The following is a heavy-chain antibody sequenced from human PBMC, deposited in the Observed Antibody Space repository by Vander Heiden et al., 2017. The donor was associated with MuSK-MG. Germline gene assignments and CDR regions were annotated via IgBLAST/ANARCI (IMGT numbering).Heavy chain of an antibody. CDR3: SRETYCYDSSDNTPLVLGYYGMYV. CDR2: ISYHGSNK. D-gene: IGHD3-22*01. CDR1: GLTISIHA. Sequence: QVQLLETGGGVVEPGRAVRLPCGAVGLTISIHAMHGIRQAPGKGLEWVAVISYHGSNKYYSDSVKGRFTISRDNSKNTLYLQMNSLRAEDTAVYYCSRETYCYDSSDNTPLVLGYYGMYVWGQGSTVTVSS. V-gene: IGHV3-30*04. J-gene: IGHJ6*02.